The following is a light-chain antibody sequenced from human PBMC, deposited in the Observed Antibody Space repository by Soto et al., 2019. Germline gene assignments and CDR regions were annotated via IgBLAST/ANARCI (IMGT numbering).Light chain of an antibody. CDR1: QSIRNF. V-gene: IGKV1-39*01. CDR2: AAS. J-gene: IGKJ4*01. CDR3: QQKYNTPLT. Sequence: DIQMTQSPSSLSASVGDRVTITCRASQSIRNFLNWYQQKPGKAPKLLIYAASSLQSGVPSRFSGSGSGTDFTLTIGSLQPEDFATYYCQQKYNTPLTFGGGTKVEI.